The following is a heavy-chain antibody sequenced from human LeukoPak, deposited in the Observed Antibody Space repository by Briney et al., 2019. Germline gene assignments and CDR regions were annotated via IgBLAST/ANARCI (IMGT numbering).Heavy chain of an antibody. CDR1: GYTFTGYY. CDR2: IDPNSGGT. CDR3: ARQVRVSSGWYSDY. D-gene: IGHD6-19*01. Sequence: GASVKVSCKASGYTFTGYYMHWVRQAPGKGLEWMGRIDPNSGGTNYAQKFQGRVTMTRDTSISTAYMELSRLRSDGTAVYYCARQVRVSSGWYSDYWGQGTLVTVSS. J-gene: IGHJ4*02. V-gene: IGHV1-2*06.